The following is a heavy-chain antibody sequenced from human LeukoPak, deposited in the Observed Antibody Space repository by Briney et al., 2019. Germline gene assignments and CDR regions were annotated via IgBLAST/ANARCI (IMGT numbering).Heavy chain of an antibody. CDR1: GGSISSYY. J-gene: IGHJ4*02. D-gene: IGHD3-10*01. CDR2: IYYSGST. Sequence: SETLSLTCTVSGGSISSYYWSWIRQPPGKGLEWIGYIYYSGSTNYNPSLKSRVTISVDTSKNQFSLKLSSVTAADTAVYYCARSEMDYYGSGSYYNSKPYYFDYWGQGTLVTVSS. V-gene: IGHV4-59*08. CDR3: ARSEMDYYGSGSYYNSKPYYFDY.